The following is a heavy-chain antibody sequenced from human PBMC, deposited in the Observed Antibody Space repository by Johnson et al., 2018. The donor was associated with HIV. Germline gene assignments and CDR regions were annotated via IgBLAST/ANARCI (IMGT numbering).Heavy chain of an antibody. D-gene: IGHD1-26*01. J-gene: IGHJ3*02. Sequence: QVQLVESGGGVVQPGRSLRLSCAASGFTFSSYAMHWVRQAPGKGLEWVAVISFDGLTKNYADSVQGQFTISRDNSKNTLHLQMNSLRPEDTAVYYCARDLARRGGAAFDIWGQGTMVTVSS. CDR3: ARDLARRGGAAFDI. CDR1: GFTFSSYA. V-gene: IGHV3-30*14. CDR2: ISFDGLTK.